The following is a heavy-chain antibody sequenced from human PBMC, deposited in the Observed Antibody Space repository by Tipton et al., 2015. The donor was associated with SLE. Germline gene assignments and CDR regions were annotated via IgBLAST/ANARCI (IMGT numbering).Heavy chain of an antibody. Sequence: TLSLTCTVSGVSISSYYWSWIRQSPGKGLEWIGSINYSGSTYYNPSLKSRVTISVDTSKNQFSLKLSSVTAADTAVYYCARSLRFLECLDYWGQGTLVTVSS. V-gene: IGHV4-59*05. CDR2: INYSGST. J-gene: IGHJ4*02. CDR3: ARSLRFLECLDY. CDR1: GVSISSYY. D-gene: IGHD3-3*01.